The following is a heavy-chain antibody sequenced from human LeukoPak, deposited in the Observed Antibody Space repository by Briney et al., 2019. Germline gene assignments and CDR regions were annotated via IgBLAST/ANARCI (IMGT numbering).Heavy chain of an antibody. Sequence: ASVKVSCKASGYTFTSYYMHWVRQAPGQGLEWMGIINPSGGSTSYAQKFQGRVTMTRDTSTSTVYMELSSLRSEDTVVYYCARDTYYYGSGSYYDYWGQGTLVTVSS. CDR3: ARDTYYYGSGSYYDY. D-gene: IGHD3-10*01. CDR2: INPSGGST. J-gene: IGHJ4*02. CDR1: GYTFTSYY. V-gene: IGHV1-46*01.